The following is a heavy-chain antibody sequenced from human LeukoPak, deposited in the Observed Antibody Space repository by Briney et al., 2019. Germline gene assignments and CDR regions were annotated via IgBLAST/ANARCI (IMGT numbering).Heavy chain of an antibody. D-gene: IGHD3-9*01. Sequence: GGSLRLSCAASGFTFSSYSMNWVRQAPGKGLEWVSSISSSSSYIYYADSVKGRFTISRDNAKNSLYLQMNSLRAEDTAVYYCAGSNYDILTGYYIFCYGMDVWGQGTTVTVSS. V-gene: IGHV3-21*01. CDR2: ISSSSSYI. J-gene: IGHJ6*02. CDR3: AGSNYDILTGYYIFCYGMDV. CDR1: GFTFSSYS.